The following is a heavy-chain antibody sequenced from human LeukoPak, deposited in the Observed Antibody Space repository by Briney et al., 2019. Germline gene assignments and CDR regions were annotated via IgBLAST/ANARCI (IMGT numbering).Heavy chain of an antibody. CDR2: IRHDGSIK. J-gene: IGHJ4*02. Sequence: GGSLRLSRAASGFTFTTYGMGWVRQAPGKGLEWVAFIRHDGSIKNYADSVKGRSTISRDNTKNTLYLQMNRLRAEDTAVYYGAKDRLADIDYWGQGTLVTVSS. CDR3: AKDRLADIDY. CDR1: GFTFTTYG. V-gene: IGHV3-30*02.